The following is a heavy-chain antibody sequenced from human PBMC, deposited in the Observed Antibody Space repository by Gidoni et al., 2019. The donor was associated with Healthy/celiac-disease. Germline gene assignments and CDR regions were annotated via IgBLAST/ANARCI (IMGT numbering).Heavy chain of an antibody. V-gene: IGHV3-30*18. CDR2: ISYDGSNK. Sequence: QLQLVESFRGVVQSGWCLRVSCAASGFTFRSSRMHWVLQAPGKGLEWVAVISYDGSNKYYADSVKSRFTISRDKSKNTLYLKRNSLRAEDTAVYYCAKDVGTVRRWELRVFDAFDIWGQGTMVTVSS. CDR1: GFTFRSSR. CDR3: AKDVGTVRRWELRVFDAFDI. D-gene: IGHD1-26*01. J-gene: IGHJ3*02.